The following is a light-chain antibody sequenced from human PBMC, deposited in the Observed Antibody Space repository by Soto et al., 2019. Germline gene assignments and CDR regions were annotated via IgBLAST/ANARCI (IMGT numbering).Light chain of an antibody. CDR2: DNN. V-gene: IGLV1-51*01. Sequence: QSVLTQPPSVSAAPGQKVTISCSGSSSIIGENYVSWYQQFPGTAPKLLIYDNNKRPSGIPDRFSGSKSGTSATLGITGLQTGDEADYHCGSWDNSLTAGVFGGGTKVTVL. CDR1: SSIIGENY. CDR3: GSWDNSLTAGV. J-gene: IGLJ2*01.